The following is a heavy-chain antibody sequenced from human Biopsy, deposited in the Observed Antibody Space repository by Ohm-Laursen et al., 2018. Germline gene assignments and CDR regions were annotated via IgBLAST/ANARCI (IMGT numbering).Heavy chain of an antibody. CDR2: IVPILGHL. CDR3: AADADGYYTEFDY. J-gene: IGHJ4*02. CDR1: GGTLITYA. Sequence: SVKVSCKASGGTLITYAISWVRQAPGQGLEWVGRIVPILGHLNYAQRFQGRVSITADKSTSYVYMELSRLTSGDTAVYYCAADADGYYTEFDYWGPGTLVTVSS. V-gene: IGHV1-69*04. D-gene: IGHD3-3*01.